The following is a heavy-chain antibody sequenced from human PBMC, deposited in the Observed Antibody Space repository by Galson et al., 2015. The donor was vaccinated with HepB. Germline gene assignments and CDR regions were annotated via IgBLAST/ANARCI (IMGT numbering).Heavy chain of an antibody. Sequence: VKVSCKASGYTFTSYGISWVRQAPGQGLEWMGWISAYNGNTNYAQKLQGRVTMTTDTSTSTAYMELRSLRSDDTAVYYCARRNYGSGSYYFFDYWGQGTLVTVSS. CDR3: ARRNYGSGSYYFFDY. CDR2: ISAYNGNT. D-gene: IGHD3-10*01. V-gene: IGHV1-18*01. CDR1: GYTFTSYG. J-gene: IGHJ4*02.